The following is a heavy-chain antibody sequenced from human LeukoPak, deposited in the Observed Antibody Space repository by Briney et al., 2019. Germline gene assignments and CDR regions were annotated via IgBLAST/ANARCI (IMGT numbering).Heavy chain of an antibody. CDR1: GGSISSYY. CDR3: ARVTKYQLPSYYYYAMDV. J-gene: IGHJ6*02. V-gene: IGHV4-4*07. Sequence: KPSETLSLTCTVSGGSISSYYWSWVRQPAGKGLEWIGRIYASGNTNYNPSLKGRVTMTVDTSKNQFSLKLNSVTAADTAVYYCARVTKYQLPSYYYYAMDVWGQGTTVTVSS. D-gene: IGHD2-2*01. CDR2: IYASGNT.